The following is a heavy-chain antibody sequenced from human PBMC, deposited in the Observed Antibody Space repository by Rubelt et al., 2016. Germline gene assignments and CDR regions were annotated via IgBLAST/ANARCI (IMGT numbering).Heavy chain of an antibody. V-gene: IGHV4-34*01. CDR2: INHRGST. CDR1: GGSFSAYY. J-gene: IGHJ3*01. CDR3: VRHSDNGGQMAFEV. Sequence: QVQLQQWGAGLLKPSETLSLTCAVYGGSFSAYYWSWIRQPPGKVLEWIGEINHRGSTNYNPSLKSPLTISVDTSQSQLYLKVTCRTAADTAGFYCVRHSDNGGQMAFEVWGQGTLVIVSS. D-gene: IGHD4-23*01.